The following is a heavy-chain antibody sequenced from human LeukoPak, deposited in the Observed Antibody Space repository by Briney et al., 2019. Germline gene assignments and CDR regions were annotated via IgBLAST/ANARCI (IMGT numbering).Heavy chain of an antibody. V-gene: IGHV4-59*08. CDR2: IYYSGST. J-gene: IGHJ4*02. D-gene: IGHD3-16*01. CDR1: GGSISSYY. Sequence: SETLSLTCTVSGGSISSYYWSWIRQPPGKGLEWMGNIYYSGSTNYNSSLKSRVTISVDTSKTQISLKLRSVTAADTAVYYCARKGVSDLYYFDSWGQGTLVTVFS. CDR3: ARKGVSDLYYFDS.